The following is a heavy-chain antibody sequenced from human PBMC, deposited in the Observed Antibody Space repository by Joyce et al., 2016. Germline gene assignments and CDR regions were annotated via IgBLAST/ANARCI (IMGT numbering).Heavy chain of an antibody. V-gene: IGHV5-10-1*03. J-gene: IGHJ4*02. CDR3: ARDYYGESDY. Sequence: EVQLVQSGAEVKKPGESLRISCKGSGYRFTNYWISWVRQMPGKGLEWMGRIDPTDSYTDYSPSLRGQVTISADKSISTAYLQWSSLKTSDTAMYYCARDYYGESDYWGQGTLVTVSS. D-gene: IGHD1-26*01. CDR2: IDPTDSYT. CDR1: GYRFTNYW.